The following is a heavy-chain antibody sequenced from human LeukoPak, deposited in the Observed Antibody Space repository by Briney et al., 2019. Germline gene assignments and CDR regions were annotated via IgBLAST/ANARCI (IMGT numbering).Heavy chain of an antibody. CDR2: INHSGST. Sequence: SETLSLTCAVYGGSFSGYYWSWIRQPPGKGLEWIGEINHSGSTNYNPSLKSRVTISVDTSKNQFSLKLSSVTAADTAVYYCAASPAYYDSSGSWGQGTLVTVSS. J-gene: IGHJ4*02. CDR1: GGSFSGYY. CDR3: AASPAYYDSSGS. V-gene: IGHV4-34*01. D-gene: IGHD3-22*01.